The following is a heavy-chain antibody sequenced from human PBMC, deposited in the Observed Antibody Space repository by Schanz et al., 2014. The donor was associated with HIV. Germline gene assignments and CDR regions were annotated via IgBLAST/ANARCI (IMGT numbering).Heavy chain of an antibody. V-gene: IGHV3-30*03. CDR2: ISYDGRNK. Sequence: QVQLVESGGGVVQPGRSLRLSCAASGFTFNNYGIHWVRQAPGKGLEWMGVISYDGRNKYYADSVKGRFTISRDNSKNTLYLQMNSLRAEDTAVYYCARDRMVYAQAPLYYFDYWGQGTLVTVSS. CDR3: ARDRMVYAQAPLYYFDY. D-gene: IGHD2-8*01. J-gene: IGHJ4*02. CDR1: GFTFNNYG.